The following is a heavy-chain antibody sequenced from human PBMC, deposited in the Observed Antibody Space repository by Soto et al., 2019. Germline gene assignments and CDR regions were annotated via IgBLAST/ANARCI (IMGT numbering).Heavy chain of an antibody. CDR1: GYSFTSYW. J-gene: IGHJ4*02. CDR3: ASRRLDYYDSSGGDY. V-gene: IGHV5-10-1*01. Sequence: GESLKISCKGSGYSFTSYWISWVRQMPGKGLEWMGRIDPGDSYTNYSPSFQGHVTISADKSISTAYLQWSSLKASDTAMYYCASRRLDYYDSSGGDYWGQGTLVTVSS. CDR2: IDPGDSYT. D-gene: IGHD3-22*01.